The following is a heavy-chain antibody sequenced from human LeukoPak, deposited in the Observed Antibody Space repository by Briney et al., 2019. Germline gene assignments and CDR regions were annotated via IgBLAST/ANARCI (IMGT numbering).Heavy chain of an antibody. Sequence: ASVKVSCKASGYTFTSYGISWVRQAPGQGLEWMGWINPNSGGTNYAQKFQGRVTMTRDTSISTAYMELSRLRSDDTAVYYCARDPRYSGSYSGYFDYWGQGTLVTVSS. CDR1: GYTFTSYG. V-gene: IGHV1-2*02. CDR2: INPNSGGT. CDR3: ARDPRYSGSYSGYFDY. J-gene: IGHJ4*02. D-gene: IGHD1-26*01.